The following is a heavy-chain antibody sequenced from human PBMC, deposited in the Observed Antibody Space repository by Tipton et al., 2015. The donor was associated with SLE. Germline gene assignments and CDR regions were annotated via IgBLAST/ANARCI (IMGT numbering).Heavy chain of an antibody. CDR1: GGSISSSSYY. V-gene: IGHV4-39*07. D-gene: IGHD4-17*01. Sequence: TLSLTCTVSGGSISSSSYYWGWIRQPPGKGLEWIGSIYYSGSTYYNPSLKSRVTISVDTSKNQFSLKLSSVTAADTAVYYCAREGGDFFDYWGQGTLVTVSS. J-gene: IGHJ4*02. CDR3: AREGGDFFDY. CDR2: IYYSGST.